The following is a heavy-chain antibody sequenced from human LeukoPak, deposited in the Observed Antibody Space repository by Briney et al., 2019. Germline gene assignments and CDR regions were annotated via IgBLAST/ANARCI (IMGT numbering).Heavy chain of an antibody. J-gene: IGHJ4*02. CDR3: AFRGGRLQYYFDY. D-gene: IGHD3-10*01. CDR1: IFSFDLYG. V-gene: IGHV3-23*01. CDR2: ISGSGTNK. Sequence: HPGGSLRLSCEASIFSFDLYGMTWIRQAPGKGLECISTISGSGTNKHYADSVKGRFTISRDNSKNMVYLEMNSLRAEDTALYYCAFRGGRLQYYFDYWGQGTLVTVSS.